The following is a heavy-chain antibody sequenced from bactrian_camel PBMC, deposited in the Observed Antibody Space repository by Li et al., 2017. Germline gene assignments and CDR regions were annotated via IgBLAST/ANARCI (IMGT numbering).Heavy chain of an antibody. CDR2: LPGNGRP. Sequence: HVQLVESGGGSVQPGGSLRLSCVASGYRYVNSCMAWFRQVPGLGREGVATLPGNGRPNYAESVQGRFSISKDKAKNAVYLQMNNLQSEDTALYYCAAHRYYCGYNYWDQGTQVTVS. J-gene: IGHJ4*01. CDR3: AAHRYYCGYNY. V-gene: IGHV3S53*01. D-gene: IGHD3*01. CDR1: GYRYVNSC.